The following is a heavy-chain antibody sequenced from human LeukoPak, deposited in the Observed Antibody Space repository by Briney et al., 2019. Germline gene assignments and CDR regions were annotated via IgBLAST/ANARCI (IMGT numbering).Heavy chain of an antibody. V-gene: IGHV3-23*01. CDR2: ISGSGGST. CDR1: GFTFNSYA. J-gene: IGHJ4*02. D-gene: IGHD6-19*01. CDR3: AKVQGVAGTCFDY. Sequence: GGSLRLSCAASGFTFNSYAMSWVRQAPGKGLEWVSAISGSGGSTYYADSVKGRFTISRDNSKNTLYLQMNSLRAEDTAVYYCAKVQGVAGTCFDYWGQGTLVTVSS.